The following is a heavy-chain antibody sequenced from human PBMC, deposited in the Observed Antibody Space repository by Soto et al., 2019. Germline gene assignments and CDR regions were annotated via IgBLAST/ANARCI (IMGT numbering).Heavy chain of an antibody. D-gene: IGHD6-13*01. V-gene: IGHV3-23*01. CDR3: AIRIAAAGYFDY. CDR1: GFTFSSYA. Sequence: GGSLRLSCAASGFTFSSYAMSWVRQAPGKGLEWVSAISGSGGSTYYADSVKGRFTISRDNSKNTLYLQMNSLRAEDTAVYYCAIRIAAAGYFDYWGQGTLVTVSS. CDR2: ISGSGGST. J-gene: IGHJ4*02.